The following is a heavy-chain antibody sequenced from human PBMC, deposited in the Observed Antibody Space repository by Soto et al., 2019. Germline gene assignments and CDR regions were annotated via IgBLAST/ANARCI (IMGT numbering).Heavy chain of an antibody. CDR1: GGTIISHA. V-gene: IGHV1-69*01. D-gene: IGHD1-26*01. Sequence: QVQLVQSGAEVKRPGSSVKVSCKASGGTIISHAISWVRQAPGQGLEWMGGIIPILGSANYAQKFQDRLTIIADASTSTAYMELSCLRSDDAAVYYCAARERVDAFDVWGQGTLVTASS. CDR2: IIPILGSA. CDR3: AARERVDAFDV. J-gene: IGHJ3*01.